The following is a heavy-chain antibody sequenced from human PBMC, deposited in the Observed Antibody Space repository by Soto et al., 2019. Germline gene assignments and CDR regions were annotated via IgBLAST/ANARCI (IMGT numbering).Heavy chain of an antibody. V-gene: IGHV4-61*01. CDR2: IYYSGST. Sequence: QVQLQESGPGLVKPSETLSLTCTVSGGSVSSGSYYWSWIRQPPGKGLEWIGYIYYSGSTNYNPSLKSRVTISVDTSKNQFSLKLSSVTAADTAVYYCARDKYDFWSGHKGDYYYGMDVWGQGTTVTVSS. CDR1: GGSVSSGSYY. CDR3: ARDKYDFWSGHKGDYYYGMDV. D-gene: IGHD3-3*01. J-gene: IGHJ6*02.